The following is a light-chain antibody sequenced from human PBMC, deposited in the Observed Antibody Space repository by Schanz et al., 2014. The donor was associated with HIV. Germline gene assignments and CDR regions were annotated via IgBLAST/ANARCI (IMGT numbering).Light chain of an antibody. V-gene: IGKV1-39*01. CDR3: QQSYSSPLI. J-gene: IGKJ5*01. CDR2: AAS. Sequence: DIQMTQSPSTLSASGGDRVSITCRASQRISSWLAWCHQKPGKAPNPLIYAASTLHSGVPLRFSGSGSGTDFTLTISSLQPEDFATYYCQQSYSSPLIFGQGTRLEIK. CDR1: QRISSW.